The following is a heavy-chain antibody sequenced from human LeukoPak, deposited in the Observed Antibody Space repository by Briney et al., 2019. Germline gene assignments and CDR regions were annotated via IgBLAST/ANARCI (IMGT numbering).Heavy chain of an antibody. J-gene: IGHJ4*02. Sequence: ASVKVSCKASGYTFTSYGISWVRQAPGQGLEWMGRIIPILGIANYAQKFQGRVTITADKSTSTAYMELSSLRSEDTAVYCCASGNSEGFDYWGQGTLVTVSS. CDR2: IIPILGIA. CDR3: ASGNSEGFDY. V-gene: IGHV1-69*04. CDR1: GYTFTSYG. D-gene: IGHD4-23*01.